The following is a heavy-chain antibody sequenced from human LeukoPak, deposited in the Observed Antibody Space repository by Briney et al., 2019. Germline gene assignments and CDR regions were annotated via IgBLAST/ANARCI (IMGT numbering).Heavy chain of an antibody. CDR1: GFTFSSYE. D-gene: IGHD3-3*01. Sequence: GGSLRLSCAASGFTFSSYEMNWVRQAPGKGLVWVSYISSSGSTIYYADFVKGRFTISRDNAKNSLYLQMNSLRAEDTAVYYCAREGVYDSWDYWGQGTLVTVSS. J-gene: IGHJ4*02. CDR2: ISSSGSTI. CDR3: AREGVYDSWDY. V-gene: IGHV3-48*03.